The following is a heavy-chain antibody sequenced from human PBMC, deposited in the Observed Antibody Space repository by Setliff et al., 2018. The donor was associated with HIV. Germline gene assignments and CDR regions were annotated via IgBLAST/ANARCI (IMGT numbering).Heavy chain of an antibody. CDR3: ARGPGGYWGLLSWFDP. V-gene: IGHV4-59*01. CDR2: IYYSGST. Sequence: LSLTCTVSSGSFRVYYWSWIRQPPGKGLEWIGYIYYSGSTNYNPSLKSRVTISVDTSKNQFSLKLSSVTAADTAVYYCARGPGGYWGLLSWFDPWGQGTLVTVSS. CDR1: SGSFRVYY. D-gene: IGHD5-18*01. J-gene: IGHJ5*02.